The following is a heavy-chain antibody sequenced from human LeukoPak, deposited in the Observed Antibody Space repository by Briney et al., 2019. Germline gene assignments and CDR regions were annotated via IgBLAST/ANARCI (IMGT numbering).Heavy chain of an antibody. CDR1: GFTFSSYA. V-gene: IGHV3-23*01. D-gene: IGHD2-15*01. Sequence: GGSLRLSCAASGFTFSSYAMSWVRQAPGKGLEWVSAITGSGGSTYYADSVKGRFTISRDNSKNTLYLQMNSLRAEDTAIYYCAKGPPSSFHSSGCSCFYFQHWGQGTLVTVSS. CDR2: ITGSGGST. CDR3: AKGPPSSFHSSGCSCFYFQH. J-gene: IGHJ1*01.